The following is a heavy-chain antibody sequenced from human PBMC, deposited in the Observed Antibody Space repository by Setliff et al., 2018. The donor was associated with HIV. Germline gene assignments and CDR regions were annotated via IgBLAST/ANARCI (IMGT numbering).Heavy chain of an antibody. CDR2: IFYTGST. J-gene: IGHJ4*02. Sequence: SETLSLTCSVSGVSTSSSTYYWGWIRQPPGKGLEWIGYIFYTGSTYYNPSLQSRVIISVDTSNNQISLKLTSVTAADTAVYYCTIPASSLAPNWGRGTQVTVSS. CDR3: TIPASSLAPN. CDR1: GVSTSSSTYY. V-gene: IGHV4-39*01.